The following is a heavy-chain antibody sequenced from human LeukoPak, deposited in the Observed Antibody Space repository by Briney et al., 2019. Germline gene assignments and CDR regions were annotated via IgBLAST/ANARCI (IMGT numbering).Heavy chain of an antibody. CDR1: GYTFTGYY. CDR2: INPNSGGT. J-gene: IGHJ4*02. CDR3: ARERQDSSSSVDY. Sequence: ASVKVSCKASGYTFTGYYMHWVRQAPGQGLEWMGRINPNSGGTNYAQKFQGRVTMTRDTSISTAYMELSRLRYDDTTVYYCARERQDSSSSVDYWGQGTLVTVSS. V-gene: IGHV1-2*06. D-gene: IGHD6-6*01.